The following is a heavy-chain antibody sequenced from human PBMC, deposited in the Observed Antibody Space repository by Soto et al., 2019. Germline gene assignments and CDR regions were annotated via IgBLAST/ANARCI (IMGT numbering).Heavy chain of an antibody. D-gene: IGHD2-15*01. V-gene: IGHV3-23*01. Sequence: GGSLRLSCAASGFTFSSYAMSWVRQAPGKGLEWVSAISGSGGSTYYADSVKGRLTISRDNSKNTLYLQMNSLRAEDTAVYYCAKDEHGYCSGVRCSDWSPPRGMDVWGQGTTVTVS. CDR3: AKDEHGYCSGVRCSDWSPPRGMDV. CDR2: ISGSGGST. J-gene: IGHJ6*02. CDR1: GFTFSSYA.